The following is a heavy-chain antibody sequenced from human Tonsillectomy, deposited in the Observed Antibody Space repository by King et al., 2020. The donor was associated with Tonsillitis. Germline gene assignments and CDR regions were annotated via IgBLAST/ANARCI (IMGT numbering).Heavy chain of an antibody. CDR1: GFTFSNAW. J-gene: IGHJ3*02. CDR3: TADPIVVVPGALDI. D-gene: IGHD3-22*01. V-gene: IGHV3-15*01. CDR2: IKRKTDGGTT. Sequence: DVQLVESGGGLVKPGGSLRLSCAASGFTFSNAWMNWVRQAPGKGLEWVGRIKRKTDGGTTDYAAPVKGRFTISRDDSKNTLYLKMNSLKTEDTAVYYCTADPIVVVPGALDIWGQGTMVTVSS.